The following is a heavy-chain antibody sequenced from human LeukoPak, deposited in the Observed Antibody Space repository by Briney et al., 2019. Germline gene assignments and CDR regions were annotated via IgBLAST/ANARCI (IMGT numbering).Heavy chain of an antibody. CDR3: TRDTAEFYDSSGYAGD. V-gene: IGHV3-49*03. CDR2: IRSKAYGATT. J-gene: IGHJ4*02. D-gene: IGHD3-22*01. Sequence: GGSLRLSCAASGFTFSSYAMSWFRQAPGKGLEWVGFIRSKAYGATTEYAASVKGRFTISRDDSKSIAYLQMNSLKTEDTAVYYCTRDTAEFYDSSGYAGDWGQGTLVTVSS. CDR1: GFTFSSYA.